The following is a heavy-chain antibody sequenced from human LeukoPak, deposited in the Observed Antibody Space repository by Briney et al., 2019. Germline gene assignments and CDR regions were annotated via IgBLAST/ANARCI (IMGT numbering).Heavy chain of an antibody. CDR2: IYSGGST. V-gene: IGHV3-66*01. D-gene: IGHD3-3*01. CDR1: GFTVSSNY. J-gene: IGHJ4*02. Sequence: QPGGSLRLSCAASGFTVSSNYMSWVRQAPGKGLEWVSVIYSGGSTYYADSVKGRFTISRDNSKNTLYLQMNSLRAEDTAVYYCARDLVISPSGVLGVGTDYWGQGTLVTVSS. CDR3: ARDLVISPSGVLGVGTDY.